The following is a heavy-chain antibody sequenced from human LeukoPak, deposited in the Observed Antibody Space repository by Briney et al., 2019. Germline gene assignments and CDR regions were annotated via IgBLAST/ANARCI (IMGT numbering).Heavy chain of an antibody. J-gene: IGHJ3*02. CDR2: INPNSGGT. D-gene: IGHD4-17*01. CDR1: GYTFTGYY. Sequence: ASVKVSCKASGYTFTGYYMHSVRQAPGQGLEWMGWINPNSGGTNYAQKFQGRVTMTRDTSISTAYMELSRLRSDDTAVYYCARDRGVTTGAFDIWGQGTMVTVSS. CDR3: ARDRGVTTGAFDI. V-gene: IGHV1-2*02.